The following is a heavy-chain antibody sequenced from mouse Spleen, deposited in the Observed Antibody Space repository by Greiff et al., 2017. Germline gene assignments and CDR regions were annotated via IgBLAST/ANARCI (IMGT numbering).Heavy chain of an antibody. J-gene: IGHJ2*01. CDR3: ARSRGSYDGWSFDY. CDR1: GYTFTSYW. CDR2: IDPSDSYT. Sequence: QVQLQQPGAELVRPGTSVKLSCKASGYTFTSYWMHWVKQRPGQGLEWIGVIDPSDSYTNYNQKFKGKATLTVDTSSSTAYMQLSSLTSEDSAVYYCARSRGSYDGWSFDYWGQGTTLTVSS. V-gene: IGHV1-59*01. D-gene: IGHD2-3*01.